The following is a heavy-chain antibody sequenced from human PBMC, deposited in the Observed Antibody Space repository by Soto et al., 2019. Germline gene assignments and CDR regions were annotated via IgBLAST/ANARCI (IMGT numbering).Heavy chain of an antibody. CDR2: IYPGDSDT. CDR3: ARRSSTYSYYYYGMDV. D-gene: IGHD6-13*01. J-gene: IGHJ6*02. Sequence: GESLKISFKGSGYSFTSNWIGWVRQMPGKGLEWMGFIYPGDSDTRYSPSFKGQVTIPADKSISTAYLQWSSLKASDTAMYYCARRSSTYSYYYYGMDVWGQGTTVTVSS. CDR1: GYSFTSNW. V-gene: IGHV5-51*01.